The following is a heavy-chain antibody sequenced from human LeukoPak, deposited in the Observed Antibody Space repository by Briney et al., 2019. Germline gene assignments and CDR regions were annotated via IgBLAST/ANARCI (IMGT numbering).Heavy chain of an antibody. J-gene: IGHJ5*02. Sequence: RAGSLRLSCPASGFTFSSYWMHWVRQVPGKGLVWVSRIYSDGSITSYADFVKGRFTTSRDNAKNTLYLQMNRLRADDTAVYYCAGVGTVLSNLFDPGGQGTLVTVSA. D-gene: IGHD2/OR15-2a*01. CDR1: GFTFSSYW. CDR2: IYSDGSIT. CDR3: AGVGTVLSNLFDP. V-gene: IGHV3-74*01.